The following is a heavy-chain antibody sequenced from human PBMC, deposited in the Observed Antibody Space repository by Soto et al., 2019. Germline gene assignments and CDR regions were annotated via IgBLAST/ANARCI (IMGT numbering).Heavy chain of an antibody. V-gene: IGHV1-46*01. Sequence: ASVKVSCKASGYTFTSYYMHWVRQAPGQGLEWMGIINPSGGSTSYAQKFQGRVTMTRDTSTSTVYMELSSLRSEDTAVYYCAREGGSSSSVDYYYYGMDVWGQGTLVTVSS. CDR3: AREGGSSSSVDYYYYGMDV. D-gene: IGHD6-6*01. J-gene: IGHJ6*02. CDR1: GYTFTSYY. CDR2: INPSGGST.